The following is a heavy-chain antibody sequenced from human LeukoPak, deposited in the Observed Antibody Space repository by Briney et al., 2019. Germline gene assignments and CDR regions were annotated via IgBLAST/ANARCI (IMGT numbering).Heavy chain of an antibody. CDR3: ARGRGGSYLGY. V-gene: IGHV1-69*04. Sequence: SVKVSCKASGGTFSSYAISWVRQAPGQGLEWMGRIIPILGIANYAQKFQGRVTITADKSTSTAHMELSRLRYEDTAMYYCARGRGGSYLGYWGQGTLVTVSS. D-gene: IGHD3-16*01. J-gene: IGHJ4*02. CDR2: IIPILGIA. CDR1: GGTFSSYA.